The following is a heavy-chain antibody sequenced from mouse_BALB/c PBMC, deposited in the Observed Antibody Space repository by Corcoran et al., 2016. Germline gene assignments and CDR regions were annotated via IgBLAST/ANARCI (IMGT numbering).Heavy chain of an antibody. Sequence: EVQLQQSGAELVKPGASVKLSCTASGFNIKATYMHWVKQRPEQDLEWIGRIDPANGNTKYDPKFQGKATITADTSSNTAYLQLSSLTSEDTAVYYCARGGNSDWGQGTTLTVSS. CDR2: IDPANGNT. J-gene: IGHJ2*01. CDR3: ARGGNSD. CDR1: GFNIKATY. D-gene: IGHD2-1*01. V-gene: IGHV14-3*02.